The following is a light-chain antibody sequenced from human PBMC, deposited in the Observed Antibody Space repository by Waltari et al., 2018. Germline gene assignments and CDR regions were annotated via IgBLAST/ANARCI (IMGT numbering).Light chain of an antibody. CDR3: QNYNSALRT. CDR2: AAA. V-gene: IGKV1-27*01. Sequence: DIQMTQSPSSLSASVGDRVTTPCRASQGISNYLAWYQQKPGKVPKFLIYAAAALESGVPSRFSGSGSGTHFTLTISSLQPEDAATYYCQNYNSALRTFGQGTKVEIK. J-gene: IGKJ1*01. CDR1: QGISNY.